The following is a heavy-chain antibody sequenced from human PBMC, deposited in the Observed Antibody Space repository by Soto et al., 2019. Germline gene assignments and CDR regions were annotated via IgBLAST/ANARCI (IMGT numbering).Heavy chain of an antibody. J-gene: IGHJ4*02. CDR2: IIPIFGTA. V-gene: IGHV1-69*13. D-gene: IGHD6-6*01. Sequence: SVKVSCKASGGTFSSYAISWVRQAPGQGLEWMGGIIPIFGTANYAQKFQGRVTITADESTSTAYMELSSLRSEDTAVYYCARDPIAARPVGRNFDYWGQGTLVTVSS. CDR1: GGTFSSYA. CDR3: ARDPIAARPVGRNFDY.